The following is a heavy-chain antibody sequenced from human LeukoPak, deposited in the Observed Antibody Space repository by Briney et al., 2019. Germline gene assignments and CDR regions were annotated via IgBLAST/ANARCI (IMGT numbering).Heavy chain of an antibody. D-gene: IGHD3-3*02. V-gene: IGHV4-59*01. CDR1: GGSISTYY. CDR2: IYDSGST. J-gene: IGHJ4*02. Sequence: SETLSLTCTVSGGSISTYYWSWIRQPPGEVLEWIGYIYDSGSTKYNPSFESRVSISVDTSKNQFSLRLSSVTAADTGAYYCARHLHFSGDYGFDHWGQGTLVTVSS. CDR3: ARHLHFSGDYGFDH.